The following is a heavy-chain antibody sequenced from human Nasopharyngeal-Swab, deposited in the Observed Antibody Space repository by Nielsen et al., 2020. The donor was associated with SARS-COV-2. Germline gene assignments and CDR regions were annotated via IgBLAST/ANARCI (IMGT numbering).Heavy chain of an antibody. V-gene: IGHV1-24*01. CDR1: GYTLTELS. CDR2: FDPEDGET. CDR3: ATGFAITMVRGVRYYYYGMDV. J-gene: IGHJ6*02. D-gene: IGHD3-10*01. Sequence: SVNVSCKVSGYTLTELSMHWVRQAPGKALEWMGGFDPEDGETIYAQKFQGRVTMTEDTSTDTAYMELSSLRSEDTAVYYCATGFAITMVRGVRYYYYGMDVWGQGTTVTVSS.